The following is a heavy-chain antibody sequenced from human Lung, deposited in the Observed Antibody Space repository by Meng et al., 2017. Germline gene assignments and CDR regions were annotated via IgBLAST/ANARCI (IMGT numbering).Heavy chain of an antibody. J-gene: IGHJ5*02. CDR1: GASVSDYS. Sequence: SETLSLTCTVSGASVSDYSWTWIRQPAGKGLQWVGRFSSIGSTNYSPSLKSQVTMSVDTSRNQFSLRLTSVTAADTAVYHCARGRAPNVVELLGQGTLVTVSS. CDR2: FSSIGST. CDR3: ARGRAPNVVEL. V-gene: IGHV4-4*07.